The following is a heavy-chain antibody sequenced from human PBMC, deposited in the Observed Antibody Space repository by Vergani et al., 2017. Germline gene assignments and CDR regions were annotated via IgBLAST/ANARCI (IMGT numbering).Heavy chain of an antibody. V-gene: IGHV4-59*01. Sequence: QVQLQESGPGLVKPSETLSLTCTVSGGSISHYYWSWIRQPQGKGPEWIGYVNNDGSTNYNPSLGSRVSISLDTSKSQFSLKLTSVTAADTAVYYCARENDIFNDYYSHYFDHWGQGTLVTVSS. CDR2: VNNDGST. CDR3: ARENDIFNDYYSHYFDH. J-gene: IGHJ4*02. D-gene: IGHD3-9*01. CDR1: GGSISHYY.